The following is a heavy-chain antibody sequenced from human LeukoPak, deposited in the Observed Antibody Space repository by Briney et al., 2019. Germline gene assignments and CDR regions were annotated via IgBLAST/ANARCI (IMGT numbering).Heavy chain of an antibody. D-gene: IGHD5-18*01. CDR3: ARAKSVDTAMWFDP. CDR2: ISSSGSTI. CDR1: GFTFSSYE. V-gene: IGHV3-48*03. Sequence: PGGSLRLSCAASGFTFSSYEMNWVRQAPGKGLEWVSYISSSGSTIYYADSVKGRLTISRDNAKNSLYLQMNGLRAEDTAVYNCARAKSVDTAMWFDPWGQGTLVTVSS. J-gene: IGHJ5*02.